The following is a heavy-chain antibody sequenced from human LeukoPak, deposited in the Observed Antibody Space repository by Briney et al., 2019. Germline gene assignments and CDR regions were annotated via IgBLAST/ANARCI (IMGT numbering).Heavy chain of an antibody. CDR3: AREKNGRSLSRYSSSYDAFDI. CDR1: GDSVSSNSAA. Sequence: SQTLSLTCAISGDSVSSNSAAWNWIRQSPSRGLEWLGRTYYRSKWYNDYAVSVKSRITINPDTSKNQFSLQLNSVTPEDTAVYYCAREKNGRSLSRYSSSYDAFDIWGQGTMVTVSS. V-gene: IGHV6-1*01. J-gene: IGHJ3*02. D-gene: IGHD6-6*01. CDR2: TYYRSKWYN.